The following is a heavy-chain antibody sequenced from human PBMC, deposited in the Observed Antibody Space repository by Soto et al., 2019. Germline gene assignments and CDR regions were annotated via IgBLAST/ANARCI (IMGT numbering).Heavy chain of an antibody. Sequence: GGSLRLSCAASGFTFRNYGMHWVRQAPGKGLVWVTVISYDGSHKYYSTSLKTRLTISKDTSKNQVVLTMTNMGPVDTATYYCARGPDRVGATLPYGMDVWGQGTTVTVSS. V-gene: IGHV3-30*03. CDR2: ISYDGSHK. J-gene: IGHJ6*02. CDR3: ARGPDRVGATLPYGMDV. D-gene: IGHD1-26*01. CDR1: GFTFRNYG.